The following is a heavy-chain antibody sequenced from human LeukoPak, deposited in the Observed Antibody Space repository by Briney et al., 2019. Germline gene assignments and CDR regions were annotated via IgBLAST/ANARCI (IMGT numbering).Heavy chain of an antibody. J-gene: IGHJ6*03. D-gene: IGHD3-3*01. CDR3: ARDALIFGVVIIHHMDV. CDR2: MNPNSGNT. Sequence: ASVKVSCKASGYTFTSYDINWVRQATGQGLEWMGWMNPNSGNTGYAQKFQGRVTMTRNTSISTAYMELSSLRSEDTAVYYCARDALIFGVVIIHHMDVWGKGTTVTVSS. CDR1: GYTFTSYD. V-gene: IGHV1-8*01.